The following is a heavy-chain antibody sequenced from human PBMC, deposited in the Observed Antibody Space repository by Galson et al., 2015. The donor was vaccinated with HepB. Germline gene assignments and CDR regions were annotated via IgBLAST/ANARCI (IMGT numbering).Heavy chain of an antibody. D-gene: IGHD3-10*01. CDR2: IIPILGIA. J-gene: IGHJ5*02. CDR1: GGTFSSYT. CDR3: ARGIWFGELDNWFDP. Sequence: SVKVSCKASGGTFSSYTISWVRQAPGQGLEWMGRIIPILGIANYAQKFQGRVTITADKSTSTAYMELSSLRSEDTAVYYCARGIWFGELDNWFDPWGQGTLVTVSS. V-gene: IGHV1-69*02.